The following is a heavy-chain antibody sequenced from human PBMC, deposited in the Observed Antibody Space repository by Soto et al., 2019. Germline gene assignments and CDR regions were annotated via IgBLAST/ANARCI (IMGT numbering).Heavy chain of an antibody. V-gene: IGHV3-33*01. CDR1: GFTFSSYG. J-gene: IGHJ4*02. CDR2: IWYDGSNK. D-gene: IGHD3-22*01. Sequence: PGGSLRLSCAASGFTFSSYGMHWVRPAPGKGLEWVAVIWYDGSNKYYADSVKGRFTISRDNSKNTLYLQMNSLRAEDTAVYYCARDLPEGYYYDSSRVFDYWGQGTLVTVSS. CDR3: ARDLPEGYYYDSSRVFDY.